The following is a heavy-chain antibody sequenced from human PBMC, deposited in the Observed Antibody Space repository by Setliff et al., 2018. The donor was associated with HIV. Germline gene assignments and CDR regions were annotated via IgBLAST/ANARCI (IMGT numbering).Heavy chain of an antibody. CDR2: IYYTGST. D-gene: IGHD1-26*01. Sequence: SETLSLTCTVSAGSIRSSTYYWAWIRQPPGKGLEWIGTIYYTGSTYYNPSLKSRVTISVDTSKNQFSLKLSSVTAADTAVYYCARHYNVNYYVRKDFDYWGQGTLVTVSS. J-gene: IGHJ4*02. CDR1: AGSIRSSTYY. V-gene: IGHV4-39*01. CDR3: ARHYNVNYYVRKDFDY.